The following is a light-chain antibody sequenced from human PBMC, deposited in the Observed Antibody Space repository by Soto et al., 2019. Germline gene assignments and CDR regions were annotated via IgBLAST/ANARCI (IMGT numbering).Light chain of an antibody. CDR2: GNS. V-gene: IGLV1-40*01. CDR3: QSYDSSLSGSV. Sequence: QSVLTQPPSVSGAPGQRVTISCTGSSSNIGAGYDVHWYQQLPGTAPKFLIYGNSNRPSGVPDRFSGSKSGTSASLAITGLQAEDEADYYCQSYDSSLSGSVFGGGSKLPS. J-gene: IGLJ2*01. CDR1: SSNIGAGYD.